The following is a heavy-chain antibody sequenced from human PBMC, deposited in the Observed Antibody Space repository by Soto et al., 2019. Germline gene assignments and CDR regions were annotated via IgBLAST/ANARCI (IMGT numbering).Heavy chain of an antibody. CDR1: GFTFSSYG. CDR2: IWYDGSNK. V-gene: IGHV3-33*01. CDR3: ARDDCSGGSCYLGGYFDY. Sequence: GGSLRLSCAASGFTFSSYGMHWVRQAPGKGLEWVAVIWYDGSNKYYADSVKGRFTISRDNSKNTLYLQMNSLRAEDTAVYYCARDDCSGGSCYLGGYFDYWGQGTLVTVSS. J-gene: IGHJ4*02. D-gene: IGHD2-15*01.